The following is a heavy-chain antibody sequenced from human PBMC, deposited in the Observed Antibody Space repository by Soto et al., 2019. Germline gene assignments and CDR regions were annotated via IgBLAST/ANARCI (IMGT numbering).Heavy chain of an antibody. CDR1: GFILSRYG. D-gene: IGHD3-9*01. V-gene: IGHV3-30*18. J-gene: IGHJ6*02. CDR2: ISYDGSNK. CDR3: ANARSLRYFVWRAPTTNYGIDF. Sequence: PGGSLRLSCAASGFILSRYGMHWVRQAPDKGLEWVAVISYDGSNKYYAGSVKGRFTISRDNSKNTLYLQMNSLRAEDTAVYYCANARSLRYFVWRAPTTNYGIDFWAQGPTVTVSS.